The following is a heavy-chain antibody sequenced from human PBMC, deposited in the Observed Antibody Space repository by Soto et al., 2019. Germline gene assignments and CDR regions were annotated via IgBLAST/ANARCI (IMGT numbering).Heavy chain of an antibody. J-gene: IGHJ4*02. Sequence: SVKVSCKASGGTFSSYAISWVRQAPGQGLEWMGGIIPIFGTANYAQKFQGRVTITADESTSTAYMELSSLRSEDTAVYYCARDSFGTMTGNDYWGQGTLGTVSS. CDR2: IIPIFGTA. CDR1: GGTFSSYA. V-gene: IGHV1-69*13. D-gene: IGHD1-1*01. CDR3: ARDSFGTMTGNDY.